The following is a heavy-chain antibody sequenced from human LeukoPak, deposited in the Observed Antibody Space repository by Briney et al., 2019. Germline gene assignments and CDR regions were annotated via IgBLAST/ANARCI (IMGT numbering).Heavy chain of an antibody. CDR2: ISSGGSSI. J-gene: IGHJ4*02. CDR3: ATAGRSARPGY. CDR1: GFSFSSYE. Sequence: GGSLRLSCAASGFSFSSYEMNWVRQAPGKGLEWVAYISSGGSSIYYAGSVKGRFTISRDNAKNSLYLQMSSLRAEDTAIYYCATAGRSARPGYWGQGTLVTVSS. V-gene: IGHV3-48*03. D-gene: IGHD6-6*01.